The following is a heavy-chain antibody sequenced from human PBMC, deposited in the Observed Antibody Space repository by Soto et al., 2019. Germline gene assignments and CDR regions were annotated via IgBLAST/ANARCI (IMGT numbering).Heavy chain of an antibody. CDR3: ARVIVATIHYFDY. CDR2: IYYSGST. D-gene: IGHD5-12*01. J-gene: IGHJ4*02. Sequence: SETLSLTCTVSGGSISSYYWSWIRQPPGKGLEWIGYIYYSGSTNYNPSLKSRVTISVDTSKNQFSLKLSSVTAADTAVYYCARVIVATIHYFDYWGQGTLVTVSS. V-gene: IGHV4-59*01. CDR1: GGSISSYY.